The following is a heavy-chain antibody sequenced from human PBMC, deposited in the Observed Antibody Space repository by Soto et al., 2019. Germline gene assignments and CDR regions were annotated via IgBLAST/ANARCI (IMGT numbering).Heavy chain of an antibody. D-gene: IGHD3-22*01. V-gene: IGHV3-30*18. CDR1: GFTFSYYG. CDR2: ISYDGRNK. J-gene: IGHJ3*02. CDR3: AKGDYDSSGYYYTRDGFDI. Sequence: GGSLRLSCAASGFTFSYYGMHWVRQAPGKGLEWVAVISYDGRNKYYADSVKGRFTISRDNSKNSLYLQVNSLRAEDLAVYYCAKGDYDSSGYYYTRDGFDIWGQGTMVTV.